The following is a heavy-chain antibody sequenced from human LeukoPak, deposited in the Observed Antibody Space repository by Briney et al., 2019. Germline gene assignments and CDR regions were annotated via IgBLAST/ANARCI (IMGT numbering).Heavy chain of an antibody. CDR1: GFTFNNYN. CDR2: ISDSSSYI. Sequence: KTGGSLRLSCAASGFTFNNYNMNWVRQAPGKGLEWVSSISDSSSYIYYADSVRGRFTISRDNAKNSLYLQMNSLRAEDTAMYYCARADLSGSYFHPHFLDYWGQGILVTVSS. J-gene: IGHJ4*02. CDR3: ARADLSGSYFHPHFLDY. D-gene: IGHD1-26*01. V-gene: IGHV3-21*01.